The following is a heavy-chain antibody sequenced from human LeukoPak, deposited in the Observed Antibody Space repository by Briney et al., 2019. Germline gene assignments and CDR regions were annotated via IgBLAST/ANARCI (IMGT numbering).Heavy chain of an antibody. V-gene: IGHV3-48*01. CDR3: ARGDTTDNLDY. Sequence: GGSLRLSCAVSGFTFSFYSMNWVRQAPGKGLQWVSYISSSSTTIYYADSVKGRFTISRDKAKNSLYLQMNSLRVEDTAVYYCARGDTTDNLDYWGQGTLVTVSS. CDR1: GFTFSFYS. D-gene: IGHD1-14*01. CDR2: ISSSSTTI. J-gene: IGHJ4*02.